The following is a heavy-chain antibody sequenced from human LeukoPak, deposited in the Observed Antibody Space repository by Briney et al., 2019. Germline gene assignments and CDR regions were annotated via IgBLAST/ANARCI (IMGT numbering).Heavy chain of an antibody. V-gene: IGHV3-43D*03. D-gene: IGHD2-2*01. CDR3: ARPRGCGSARCNNFDY. J-gene: IGHJ4*02. Sequence: GGSLRLSCAASGFTFSSYSMNWVRQAPGKGLEWVSLISWDGGSTYCADSVKGRFTISRDNSKNSLYLQMNNLRAEDTAVYYCARPRGCGSARCNNFDYWGQGTLVTVSS. CDR1: GFTFSSYS. CDR2: ISWDGGST.